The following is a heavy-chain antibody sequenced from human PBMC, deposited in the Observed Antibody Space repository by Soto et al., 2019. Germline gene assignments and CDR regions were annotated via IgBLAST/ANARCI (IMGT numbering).Heavy chain of an antibody. D-gene: IGHD5-18*01. Sequence: EVQLVESGGGLVKPGGSLRLSCAASGFTFSSYSMNWVRQAPGKGLEWVSSISSSSSYIYYADSVNGRFTISRDNAKNSLYLQMNSLIAEDTPVYYCARNRDSGSYVFDYWGQGTLVTVSS. CDR1: GFTFSSYS. J-gene: IGHJ4*02. CDR3: ARNRDSGSYVFDY. CDR2: ISSSSSYI. V-gene: IGHV3-21*01.